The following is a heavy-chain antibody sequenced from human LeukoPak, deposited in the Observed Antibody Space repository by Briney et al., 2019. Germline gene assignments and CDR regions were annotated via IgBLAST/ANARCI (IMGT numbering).Heavy chain of an antibody. V-gene: IGHV3-23*01. J-gene: IGHJ6*02. CDR2: ISGSGGST. Sequence: GASLRLSCAASGFTFSSYAMSWVRQASGKGLEWVSAISGSGGSTYYADSVKGRFTISRDNSKNTLYLQMNSLRAEDTAVYYCAKGGYHLNDYYGMDVWGQGTTVTVSS. CDR1: GFTFSSYA. D-gene: IGHD2-2*01. CDR3: AKGGYHLNDYYGMDV.